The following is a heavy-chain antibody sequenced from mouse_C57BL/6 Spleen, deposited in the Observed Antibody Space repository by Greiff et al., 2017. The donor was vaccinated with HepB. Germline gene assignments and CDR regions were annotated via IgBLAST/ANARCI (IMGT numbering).Heavy chain of an antibody. CDR1: GYTFTSYD. D-gene: IGHD2-3*01. CDR3: ARRDGYYVFAY. V-gene: IGHV1-85*01. Sequence: VQLQQSGPELVKPGASVKLSCKASGYTFTSYDINWVKQRPGQGLEWIGWIYPRDGSTKYNEKFKGKATLTVDTSSSTAYMELHSLTSEDSAVYFCARRDGYYVFAYWGQGTLVTVSA. CDR2: IYPRDGST. J-gene: IGHJ3*01.